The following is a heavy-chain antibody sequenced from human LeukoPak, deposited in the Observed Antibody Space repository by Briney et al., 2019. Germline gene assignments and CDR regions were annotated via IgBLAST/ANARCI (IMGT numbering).Heavy chain of an antibody. J-gene: IGHJ4*02. V-gene: IGHV3-21*01. CDR2: ISGSNSYI. CDR3: AKDIYGGNWPNDY. D-gene: IGHD4-23*01. Sequence: GGSLRPSCAASGFTFSSYSMNWVRQAPGKGLEWVSSISGSNSYIYYADSMKGRFTISRDNAKNSLYLQMNSLRAEDTALYYCAKDIYGGNWPNDYWGQGTLVTVSS. CDR1: GFTFSSYS.